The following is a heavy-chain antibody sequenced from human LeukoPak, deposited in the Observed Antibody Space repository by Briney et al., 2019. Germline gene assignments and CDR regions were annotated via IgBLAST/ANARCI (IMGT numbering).Heavy chain of an antibody. CDR2: ISSSSSYI. D-gene: IGHD3-10*02. J-gene: IGHJ4*02. Sequence: GGSLRLSCAASGFKFSSDSMKWVRQAPGKGLEWVSFISSSSSYIYYADSLKGRFTISRDNAKNSLYLQMNSLRAEDTAVYYCARGTMFPYYFDYWGQGTLVTVSS. V-gene: IGHV3-21*01. CDR3: ARGTMFPYYFDY. CDR1: GFKFSSDS.